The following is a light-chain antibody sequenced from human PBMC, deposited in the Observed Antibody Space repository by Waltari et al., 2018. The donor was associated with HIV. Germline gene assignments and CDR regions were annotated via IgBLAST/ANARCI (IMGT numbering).Light chain of an antibody. Sequence: QSVLTQPPSVSAAPGQKVTLSCSGNRYNIGDNYVSWHQHVPGKAPKVLIYDNNKRPSGTPARFFGSKSGTSATLDIIGLQTGDEADYYCATWGASLSAVVFGGGTRLTVL. CDR1: RYNIGDNY. J-gene: IGLJ2*01. CDR2: DNN. CDR3: ATWGASLSAVV. V-gene: IGLV1-51*01.